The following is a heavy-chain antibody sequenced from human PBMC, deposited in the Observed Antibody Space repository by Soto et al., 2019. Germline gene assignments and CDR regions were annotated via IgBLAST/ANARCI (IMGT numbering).Heavy chain of an antibody. V-gene: IGHV4-61*01. CDR3: ARGATVTQYDY. CDR2: GSYSGTT. D-gene: IGHD4-17*01. J-gene: IGHJ4*02. CDR1: GLAVSIGRFY. Sequence: SDPLSLTYNCSGLAVSIGRFYGVWNPQPRGNGLEWIGFGSYSGTTNYKPSLKSRVTISVDTSRSQISLKVSSLTAADTAVYYCARGATVTQYDYWGQGTLVTVSS.